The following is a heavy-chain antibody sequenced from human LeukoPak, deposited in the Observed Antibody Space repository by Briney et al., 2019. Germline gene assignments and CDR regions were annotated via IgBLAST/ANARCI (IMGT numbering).Heavy chain of an antibody. CDR2: ISGSGGST. CDR1: GFTFSSYA. Sequence: PGGSLRLSCAASGFTFSSYAMSWVRQAPGKGLEWVSAISGSGGSTYYADSVKGRFTISRDNSKNTLYLQMNSLRAEDTAVYYCAKGDTAMATYYYYYMDVWGKGTTVTISS. J-gene: IGHJ6*03. CDR3: AKGDTAMATYYYYYMDV. V-gene: IGHV3-23*01. D-gene: IGHD5-18*01.